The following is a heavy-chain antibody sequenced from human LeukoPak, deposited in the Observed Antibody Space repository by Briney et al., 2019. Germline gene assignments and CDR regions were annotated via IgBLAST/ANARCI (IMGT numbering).Heavy chain of an antibody. V-gene: IGHV3-23*01. CDR2: ISDSGYST. CDR3: AKDRVAIAGAYSH. Sequence: GGSLRLSCAASGFSFSDYAMTWVRQAPGKGLEWVSAISDSGYSTHYADSVKGRFTISRDNSKNTLYLQINSLRAGDTATYFCAKDRVAIAGAYSHWGQGILVTVSS. D-gene: IGHD6-13*01. CDR1: GFSFSDYA. J-gene: IGHJ4*02.